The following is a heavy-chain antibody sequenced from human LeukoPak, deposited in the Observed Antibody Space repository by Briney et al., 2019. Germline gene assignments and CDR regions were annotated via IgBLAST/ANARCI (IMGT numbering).Heavy chain of an antibody. J-gene: IGHJ6*02. D-gene: IGHD6-19*01. Sequence: GRSLRLSCAASGFTFDDYAMFWVRQAPEKGLEWVSGISWDSLNIGYAASVKGRFTISRDNAKNSVYLQMNSLRADDTALYYCARGNRDSSGFYFYYGMDVWGQGTTVTVSS. V-gene: IGHV3-9*01. CDR3: ARGNRDSSGFYFYYGMDV. CDR2: ISWDSLNI. CDR1: GFTFDDYA.